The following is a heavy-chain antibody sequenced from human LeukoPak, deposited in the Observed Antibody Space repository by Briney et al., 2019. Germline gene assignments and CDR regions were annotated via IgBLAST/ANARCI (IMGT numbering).Heavy chain of an antibody. J-gene: IGHJ4*02. CDR2: IYTDGST. CDR1: GGSIISNY. V-gene: IGHV4-4*07. D-gene: IGHD1-26*01. CDR3: ARGVVGATNFFDY. Sequence: SETLSLTCTVSGGSIISNYWSWIRQPAGKGLEWIGRIYTDGSTLYNPSLKSRVSMSVDTSKNHFSLKLSSVTAADTVVYFCARGVVGATNFFDYWGQGTLVTVSS.